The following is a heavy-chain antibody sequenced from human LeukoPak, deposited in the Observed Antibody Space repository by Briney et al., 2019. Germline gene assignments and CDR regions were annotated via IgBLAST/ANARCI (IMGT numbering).Heavy chain of an antibody. Sequence: GRSLRLSCAASGFTFSSYVMHWVRQAPGKGLEWEAVIWYDRSKNYYADSVKGRFTISRDNSKSTLYLQMNSLRAEDTAVYYCARDPTGSTIGDFWGQGTLVTVSS. V-gene: IGHV3-33*01. CDR3: ARDPTGSTIGDF. J-gene: IGHJ4*01. CDR1: GFTFSSYV. CDR2: IWYDRSKN. D-gene: IGHD1-7*01.